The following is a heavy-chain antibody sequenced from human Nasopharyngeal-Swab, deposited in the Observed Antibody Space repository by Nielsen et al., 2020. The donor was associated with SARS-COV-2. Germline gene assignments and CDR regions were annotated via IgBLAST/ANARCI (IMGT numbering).Heavy chain of an antibody. D-gene: IGHD6-13*01. J-gene: IGHJ6*03. Sequence: WIRQPPGKGLEWIGEIYQSGNTNYNPSLKSRVSISLDKSKNQFSLNLTSVTAADTAEYYCATSGSSVTAGVNMDVWGKGTTVTVSS. CDR3: ATSGSSVTAGVNMDV. CDR2: IYQSGNT. V-gene: IGHV4-4*02.